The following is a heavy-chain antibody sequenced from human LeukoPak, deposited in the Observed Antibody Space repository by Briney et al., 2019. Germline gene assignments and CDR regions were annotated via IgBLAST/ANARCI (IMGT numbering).Heavy chain of an antibody. D-gene: IGHD2-15*01. V-gene: IGHV3-21*01. CDR3: ARDPEDTQNFDY. CDR2: ISSSSSHI. Sequence: GGSLRLSCAASGFTFSTYSMNWVRQAPGKGLEWVSSISSSSSHIYYADSVKGRFTTSRDNAKNSLYLQMNSLRAEDTAVYYCARDPEDTQNFDYWRQGTLVTVSS. J-gene: IGHJ4*02. CDR1: GFTFSTYS.